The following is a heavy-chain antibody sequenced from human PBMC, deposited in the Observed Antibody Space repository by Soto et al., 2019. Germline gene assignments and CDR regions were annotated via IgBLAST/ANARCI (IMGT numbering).Heavy chain of an antibody. CDR1: GFTFSSYS. CDR2: ISSSSSYI. J-gene: IGHJ5*02. Sequence: GGSLRLSCAASGFTFSSYSMNWVRQAPGKGLEWVSSISSSSSYIYYADSVKGRFTISRDNAKNSLYLQMNSLRAEDTAVYYCARVLPVFGVVFYPPHPVSWGQGALVTVSS. CDR3: ARVLPVFGVVFYPPHPVS. V-gene: IGHV3-21*01. D-gene: IGHD3-3*01.